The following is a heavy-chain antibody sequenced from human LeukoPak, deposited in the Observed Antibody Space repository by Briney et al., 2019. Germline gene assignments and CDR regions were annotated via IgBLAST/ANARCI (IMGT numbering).Heavy chain of an antibody. J-gene: IGHJ4*02. D-gene: IGHD6-13*01. Sequence: GASVKVSCKASGYTFTGYYMHWVRQAPGQGLEWMGWINPNSGGTNYAQKFQDRITMTRDTSISTAYMDLSRLRSDDTAVYYCARDPTTSSWYHYFDYCGQGTLVTVSS. CDR2: INPNSGGT. V-gene: IGHV1-2*02. CDR3: ARDPTTSSWYHYFDY. CDR1: GYTFTGYY.